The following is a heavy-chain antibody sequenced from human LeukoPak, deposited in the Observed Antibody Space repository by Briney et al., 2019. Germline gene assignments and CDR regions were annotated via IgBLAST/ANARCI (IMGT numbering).Heavy chain of an antibody. Sequence: SETLSLTCAVYGGSFSGYYWSWIRQPPGKGLEWIGYIYYSGSTYYNPSLKSRVTISVDTSKNQFSLKLSSVTAADTAVYYCARAVDYFDYWGQGTLVTVSS. CDR3: ARAVDYFDY. CDR2: IYYSGST. J-gene: IGHJ4*02. CDR1: GGSFSGYY. V-gene: IGHV4-34*09.